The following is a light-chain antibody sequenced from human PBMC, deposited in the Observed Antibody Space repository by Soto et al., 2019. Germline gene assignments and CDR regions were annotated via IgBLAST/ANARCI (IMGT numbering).Light chain of an antibody. CDR2: WAS. CDR1: QSVLYSSNNKNY. J-gene: IGKJ2*01. V-gene: IGKV4-1*01. Sequence: DIVMTQSPDSLAVSLGERATINCKSRQSVLYSSNNKNYLAWYQQKPGRPPKLLIYWASTRESGVPDRFSGSGSGTDLTLTISSMQAEDVAVYYCQQYYTTPPTFGQGTKLEIK. CDR3: QQYYTTPPT.